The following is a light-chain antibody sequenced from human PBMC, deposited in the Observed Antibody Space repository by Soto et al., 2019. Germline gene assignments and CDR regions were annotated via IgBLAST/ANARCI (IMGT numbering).Light chain of an antibody. V-gene: IGKV3-15*01. J-gene: IGKJ1*01. CDR1: QSVSSN. CDR3: QQYNNWPRT. CDR2: GAS. Sequence: IVMTQSPATLPVSPGERATLSCMASQSVSSNLAWYQQKPGQAPRLLIYGASTRATGIPARFSGSGSGTEFTLTISSLQSEDFAVYYCQQYNNWPRTFGQGTKVDIK.